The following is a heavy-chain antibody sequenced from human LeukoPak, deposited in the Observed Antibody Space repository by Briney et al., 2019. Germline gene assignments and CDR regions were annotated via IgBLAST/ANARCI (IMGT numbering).Heavy chain of an antibody. CDR2: IYSGGST. CDR1: GFTVSSNY. V-gene: IGHV3-53*01. Sequence: GGSLRLSCAASGFTVSSNYMSWVRQAPGKGLEWVSVIYSGGSTYYADSVKGRFTISRDNSKNTLYLQMNSLRAEDTAVYYCASGKYYYGSGSYYNFDYWGQGTLVTVSS. D-gene: IGHD3-10*01. CDR3: ASGKYYYGSGSYYNFDY. J-gene: IGHJ4*02.